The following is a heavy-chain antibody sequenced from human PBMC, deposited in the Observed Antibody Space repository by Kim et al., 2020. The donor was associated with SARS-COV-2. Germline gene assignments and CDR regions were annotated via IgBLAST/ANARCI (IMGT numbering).Heavy chain of an antibody. CDR2: IGTTGDT. D-gene: IGHD1-26*01. V-gene: IGHV3-13*01. J-gene: IGHJ2*01. CDR1: GFTFSSYD. Sequence: GGSLRLSCAASGFTFSSYDMHWVRQATGKGLEWVSTIGTTGDTYYPGSVKGRFTISRENAKNSLYLQMNSLRAGDTAVYYCARGGSGSYFWYFDLWGRGTLVTVSP. CDR3: ARGGSGSYFWYFDL.